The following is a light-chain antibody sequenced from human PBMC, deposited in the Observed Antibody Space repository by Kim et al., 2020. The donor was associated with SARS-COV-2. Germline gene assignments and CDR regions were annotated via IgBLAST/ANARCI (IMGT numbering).Light chain of an antibody. V-gene: IGKV3-15*01. J-gene: IGKJ2*01. CDR1: QSVRTN. CDR3: QQYNTWPYT. Sequence: EMVMTQSPASLSLSPGESGTLSCRASQSVRTNLAWYQQRPGQAPRLLFHGSSTRATDLPARFRGSGSGTEFTLTISSLQSEDFAVYYCQQYNTWPYTFGQGTKVDIK. CDR2: GSS.